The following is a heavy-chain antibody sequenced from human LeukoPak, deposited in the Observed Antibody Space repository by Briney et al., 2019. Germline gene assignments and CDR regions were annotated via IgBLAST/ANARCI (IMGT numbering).Heavy chain of an antibody. CDR1: GFTFSSYE. CDR3: ARSSGWGQFDY. D-gene: IGHD6-19*01. J-gene: IGHJ4*02. Sequence: AGGSLRLSCAASGFTFSSYEMNWVRQAPGKGLEWVSYISSSGSTIYYADSVKGRFTISRDNAKNSLYLQMNSLRAEDTAVYYCARSSGWGQFDYWGQGTLVTVSS. CDR2: ISSSGSTI. V-gene: IGHV3-48*03.